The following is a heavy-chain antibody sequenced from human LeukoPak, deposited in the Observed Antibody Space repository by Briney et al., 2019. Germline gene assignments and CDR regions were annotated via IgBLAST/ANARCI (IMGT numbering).Heavy chain of an antibody. CDR3: ARGPWGLPSILRPKYYFDY. V-gene: IGHV4-39*01. Sequence: SETLSLTCTVSGGSMSNSSYYWGWIRQPPGKGLEWIGSIYYTGSTYYNPSFKSRITISVDTSKNQFSLKVISVTAADTAVYYCARGPWGLPSILRPKYYFDYWGQGTLVTVSS. D-gene: IGHD1-26*01. CDR1: GGSMSNSSYY. CDR2: IYYTGST. J-gene: IGHJ4*02.